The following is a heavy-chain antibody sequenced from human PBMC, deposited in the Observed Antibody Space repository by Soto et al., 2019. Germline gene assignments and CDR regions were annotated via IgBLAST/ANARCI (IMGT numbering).Heavy chain of an antibody. CDR3: ARGSSYGSGTFQH. CDR2: INHSGST. CDR1: GGSFSGYY. V-gene: IGHV4-34*01. J-gene: IGHJ1*01. Sequence: PSETLSLTCAVYGGSFSGYYWSWIRQPPGKGLEWIGEINHSGSTNYNPSLKSRVTISVDTSKNQFSLKLSSVTAADTAVYYCARGSSYGSGTFQHWGQGTLVTVSS. D-gene: IGHD3-10*01.